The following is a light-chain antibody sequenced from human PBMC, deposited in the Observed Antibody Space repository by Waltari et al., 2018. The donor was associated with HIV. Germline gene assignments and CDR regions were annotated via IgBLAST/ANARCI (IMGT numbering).Light chain of an antibody. CDR2: DDS. Sequence: SYVLTQPPSVSVAPGQTARITCGGNNIAPKTMPCYQQRPGQAPVLVVSDDSDRPSDIPERFSGSNSANTATLSISRVEAGDEADYYCQVWDYNSDRWVFGGGTKLTVL. V-gene: IGLV3-21*02. CDR1: NIAPKT. J-gene: IGLJ3*02. CDR3: QVWDYNSDRWV.